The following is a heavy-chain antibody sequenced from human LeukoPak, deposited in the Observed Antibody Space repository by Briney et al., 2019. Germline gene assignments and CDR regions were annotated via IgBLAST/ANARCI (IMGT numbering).Heavy chain of an antibody. D-gene: IGHD1-26*01. Sequence: GGSLRLSCAASGFTVTTLAMTWVRQAPGKGLEWVSVIGESDGRTYYADSVKGRFTISRDESKNTLYLQMNSLRAEDTAVYYCAKGPTDSCWEKLHDWGQGTLVTVSS. J-gene: IGHJ4*02. CDR1: GFTVTTLA. CDR3: AKGPTDSCWEKLHD. V-gene: IGHV3-23*01. CDR2: IGESDGRT.